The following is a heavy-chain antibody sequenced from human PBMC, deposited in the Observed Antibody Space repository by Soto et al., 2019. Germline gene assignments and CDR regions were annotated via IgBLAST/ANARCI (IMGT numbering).Heavy chain of an antibody. CDR1: GYTFTNYG. CDR2: INTYNGNT. D-gene: IGHD6-25*01. V-gene: IGHV1-18*01. CDR3: ARGADPTYFDY. J-gene: IGHJ4*02. Sequence: QVQLVQSGAEVKKPGASVRVSCKASGYTFTNYGVSWVRQAPGQGLERMGWINTYNGNTNYEQKFQGRVTVTTDTRTTTAYMELRSLRSDDTAVYYCARGADPTYFDYWGQGTLVTVSS.